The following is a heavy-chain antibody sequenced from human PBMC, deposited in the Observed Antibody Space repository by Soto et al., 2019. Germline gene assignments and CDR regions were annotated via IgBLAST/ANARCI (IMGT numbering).Heavy chain of an antibody. D-gene: IGHD3-22*01. CDR2: ISYDGSNK. CDR3: ARGGITMIVVAPWWFDP. CDR1: GFTFSSYA. J-gene: IGHJ5*02. Sequence: GGSLRLSCAASGFTFSSYAMHWVRQAPGKGLEWVAVISYDGSNKYYAGSVKGRFTISRDNSKNTLYLQMNSLRAEDTAVYYCARGGITMIVVAPWWFDPWGQGTLVTVSS. V-gene: IGHV3-30-3*01.